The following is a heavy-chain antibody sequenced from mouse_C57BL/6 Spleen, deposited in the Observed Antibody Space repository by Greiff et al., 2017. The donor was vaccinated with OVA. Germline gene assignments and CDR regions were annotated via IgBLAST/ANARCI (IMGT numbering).Heavy chain of an antibody. CDR3: AREDGYFDY. CDR1: GYTFTDYY. V-gene: IGHV1-76*01. J-gene: IGHJ2*01. Sequence: VKLLESGAELVRPGASVKLSCKASGYTFTDYYINWVKQRPGQGLEWIARIYPGSGNTYYNEKFKGKATLTAEKSSSTAYMQLSSLTSEDSAVYFCAREDGYFDYWGQGTTLTVSS. CDR2: IYPGSGNT.